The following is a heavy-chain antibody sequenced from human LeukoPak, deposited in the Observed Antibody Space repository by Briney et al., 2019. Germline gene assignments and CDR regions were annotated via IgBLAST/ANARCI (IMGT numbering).Heavy chain of an antibody. D-gene: IGHD3-22*01. CDR3: ARDGYYYDSSGYHHGGDYFDY. V-gene: IGHV1-46*01. CDR2: INPSGGST. Sequence: ASVKVSCKASGYTFTSYYMHWVRQAPGQGLEWMGIINPSGGSTSHAQKFQGRVTMTRDTSTSTVYMELSSLRSEDTAVYYCARDGYYYDSSGYHHGGDYFDYWGQGTLVTVSS. CDR1: GYTFTSYY. J-gene: IGHJ4*02.